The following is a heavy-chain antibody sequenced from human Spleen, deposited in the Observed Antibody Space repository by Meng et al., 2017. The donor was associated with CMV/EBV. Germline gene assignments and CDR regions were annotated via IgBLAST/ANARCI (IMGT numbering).Heavy chain of an antibody. CDR1: GYSFSSYW. Sequence: GGSLRLSCKGFGYSFSSYWIGWVRQIPGKGLEWMGIIYPGDSDTRYSTSFLGQVTISADKSISTAYLQWSSLKASDTAMYYCARRAVAGGMISPLLYYFDDWGQGTLVTVSS. V-gene: IGHV5-51*01. J-gene: IGHJ4*02. D-gene: IGHD6-19*01. CDR2: IYPGDSDT. CDR3: ARRAVAGGMISPLLYYFDD.